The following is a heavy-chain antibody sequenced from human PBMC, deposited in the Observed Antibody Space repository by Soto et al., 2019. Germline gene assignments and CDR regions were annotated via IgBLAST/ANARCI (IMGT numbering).Heavy chain of an antibody. Sequence: QVQLVESGGGVVQPGRSLRLSCAASGFTFSRYGMHWLRQAPGKGLEWVAVISYDGSNRYYADSVKGRFTISRDNPKNTLDLQMNSLRVEDTAVYDCAKDRGVRGGSLDSWGQGTLVTVSS. CDR3: AKDRGVRGGSLDS. V-gene: IGHV3-30*18. CDR1: GFTFSRYG. D-gene: IGHD3-10*01. J-gene: IGHJ4*02. CDR2: ISYDGSNR.